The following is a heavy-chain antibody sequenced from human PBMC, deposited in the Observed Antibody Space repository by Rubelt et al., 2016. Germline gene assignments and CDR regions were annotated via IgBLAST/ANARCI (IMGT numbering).Heavy chain of an antibody. V-gene: IGHV4-39*07. Sequence: QLQLQESGPGLVKPSETLSLTCTVSGGSISSSSYYWGWIRQPPGKGLEWIGSIYHSGSTYYNPSLKSRVTISVDTSKNQFSLKLSSVTAADTAVYYCARIIGDPYAFDIWGQGTMVTVSS. CDR2: IYHSGST. CDR1: GGSISSSSYY. CDR3: ARIIGDPYAFDI. D-gene: IGHD4-17*01. J-gene: IGHJ3*02.